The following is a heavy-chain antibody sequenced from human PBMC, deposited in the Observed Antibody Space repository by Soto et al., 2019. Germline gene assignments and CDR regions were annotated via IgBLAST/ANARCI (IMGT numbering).Heavy chain of an antibody. D-gene: IGHD2-15*01. CDR1: GFTFSSYA. CDR2: LSGGGGNT. J-gene: IGHJ3*02. V-gene: IGHV3-23*01. Sequence: EVQLLESGGGLVQPGGSLRLSCAASGFTFSSYAMSWVRQAPGKGLEWVSALSGGGGNTYYADSVKGRFTISRDNSKNTLYLQMNNLRAEDTAVYYCATSGGSGNDAFDIWGQGTMVTVSS. CDR3: ATSGGSGNDAFDI.